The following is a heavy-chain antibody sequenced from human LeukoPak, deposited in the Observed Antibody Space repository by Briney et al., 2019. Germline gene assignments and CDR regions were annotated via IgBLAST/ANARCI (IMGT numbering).Heavy chain of an antibody. J-gene: IGHJ5*02. CDR1: GDSVSSNSVT. V-gene: IGHV6-1*01. D-gene: IGHD2-2*01. CDR3: ARGLTQYDCFDP. Sequence: SQTLSLTCAISGDSVSSNSVTWNWIRQSPSRGLEWLGRTYYRSTWYNDYAVSARGRITVNPDTSKNQFSLHLNSVTPEDTAVYYCARGLTQYDCFDPWGQGILVTVSS. CDR2: TYYRSTWYN.